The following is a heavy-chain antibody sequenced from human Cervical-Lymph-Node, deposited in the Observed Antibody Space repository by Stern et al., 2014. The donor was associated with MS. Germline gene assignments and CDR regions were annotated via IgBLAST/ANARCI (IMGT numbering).Heavy chain of an antibody. D-gene: IGHD4-23*01. CDR1: GYTTYW. CDR2: IYPGDSDT. J-gene: IGHJ4*02. V-gene: IGHV5-51*01. Sequence: EVQLVESGAEVKKPGESLKISCKGSGYTTYWIGWVRQMPGKGLEWMGIIYPGDSDTRYSPSFQGQVTISADKSITTAYLQWSSLKASDTAMYYCATQSYGGNSRFDYWGQGTLVTVSS. CDR3: ATQSYGGNSRFDY.